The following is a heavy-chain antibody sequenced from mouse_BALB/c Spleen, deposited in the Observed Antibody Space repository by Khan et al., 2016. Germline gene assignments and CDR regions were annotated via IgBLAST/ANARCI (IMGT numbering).Heavy chain of an antibody. D-gene: IGHD1-1*01. CDR1: GYAFTNYL. CDR2: INPGSGGT. J-gene: IGHJ3*01. V-gene: IGHV1-54*01. Sequence: QVQLQQPGAELVRPGTSVKVSCKASGYAFTNYLIEWVKQRPGQGLEWIGVINPGSGGTNYNEKFKGKATLTADKSSSTDYMQLSSLTSDDSAVYFCAGAEYCGSSGAYWGQGTLVTVSA. CDR3: AGAEYCGSSGAY.